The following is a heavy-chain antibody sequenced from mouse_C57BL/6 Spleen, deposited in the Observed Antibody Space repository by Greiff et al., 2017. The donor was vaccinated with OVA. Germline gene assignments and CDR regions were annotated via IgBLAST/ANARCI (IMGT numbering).Heavy chain of an antibody. Sequence: QVQLQQPGAELVMPGASVKLSCKASGYTFTSYWMHWVKQRPGQGLGWIGEIDPSDSYTNYNQKFKGKSTLTVDKSSSTAYMQLSSLTSEDSAVYYCARRLLFYAMDYWGQGTSVTVSS. CDR2: IDPSDSYT. V-gene: IGHV1-69*01. CDR1: GYTFTSYW. D-gene: IGHD2-3*01. J-gene: IGHJ4*01. CDR3: ARRLLFYAMDY.